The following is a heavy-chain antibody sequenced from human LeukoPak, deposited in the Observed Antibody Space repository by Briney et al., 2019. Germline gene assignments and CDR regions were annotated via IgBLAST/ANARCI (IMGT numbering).Heavy chain of an antibody. D-gene: IGHD3-22*01. J-gene: IGHJ4*02. Sequence: SETLSLTCTVSGGSISSYYWSWIRQPPGKGLEWIGEINHSGSTNYNPSLKSRVTISVDTSKNQFSLKLSSVTAADTAVYYCARARGFGPYYYDSSGYYYYWGQGTLVTVSS. CDR1: GGSISSYY. V-gene: IGHV4-34*01. CDR3: ARARGFGPYYYDSSGYYYY. CDR2: INHSGST.